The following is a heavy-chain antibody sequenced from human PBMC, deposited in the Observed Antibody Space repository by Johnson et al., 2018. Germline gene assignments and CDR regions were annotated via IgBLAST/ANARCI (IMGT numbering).Heavy chain of an antibody. D-gene: IGHD2-15*01. CDR2: ISGSVSTK. CDR3: ARGDCSCGSCHSHDAFDI. Sequence: QVQLVESGGGLVKPGGSLRLSCAASGFTFSDYYMSWIRQAPGRGLEWVSYISGSVSTKYYADSVKGRFTISRDNAKNSLWLQMNSLRAEDTAVYYCARGDCSCGSCHSHDAFDIWGQGTVVTVSS. V-gene: IGHV3-11*01. CDR1: GFTFSDYY. J-gene: IGHJ3*02.